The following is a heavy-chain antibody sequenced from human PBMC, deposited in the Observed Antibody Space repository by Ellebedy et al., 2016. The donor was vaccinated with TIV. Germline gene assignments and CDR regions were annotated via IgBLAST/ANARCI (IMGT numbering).Heavy chain of an antibody. Sequence: AASVKVSCKASGYTFISYDINWVRQAPGQGLEWVAWINPNSGDTAYAQNLQGRVTVTGDTSISTAYMELSRLISDDTAVYYCVRDLTNYGSSSYWGQGTLVTVSS. J-gene: IGHJ4*02. V-gene: IGHV1-2*02. CDR1: GYTFISYD. D-gene: IGHD3-22*01. CDR3: VRDLTNYGSSSY. CDR2: INPNSGDT.